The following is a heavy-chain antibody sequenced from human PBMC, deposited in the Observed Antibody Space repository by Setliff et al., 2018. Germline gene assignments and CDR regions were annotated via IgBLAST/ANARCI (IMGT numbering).Heavy chain of an antibody. CDR2: ISAYNGNT. CDR1: GYNFTSYG. CDR3: ARDVITFGGVIVYFDY. J-gene: IGHJ4*02. V-gene: IGHV1-18*01. D-gene: IGHD3-16*02. Sequence: ASVKVSCKASGYNFTSYGISWVRQAPGQGLEWMGWISAYNGNTNYAQKLQGRVTMTTDTSTSTAYMELRSLRSDDTAVYYCARDVITFGGVIVYFDYWGQGTLVTVSS.